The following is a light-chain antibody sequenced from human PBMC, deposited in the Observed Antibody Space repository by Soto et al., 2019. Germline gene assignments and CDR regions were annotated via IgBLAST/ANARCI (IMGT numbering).Light chain of an antibody. CDR3: SSYTISNTLVV. J-gene: IGLJ2*01. CDR2: DVT. Sequence: QSALTQPASVSGSPGQSITISCTGTSRDVGGYNHVSWYQQPPGKAPKLMIYDVTNRPSGVSNRFSGSKSGNTASLTISGLQAADEADYYCSSYTISNTLVVFGGGTKLTVL. V-gene: IGLV2-14*03. CDR1: SRDVGGYNH.